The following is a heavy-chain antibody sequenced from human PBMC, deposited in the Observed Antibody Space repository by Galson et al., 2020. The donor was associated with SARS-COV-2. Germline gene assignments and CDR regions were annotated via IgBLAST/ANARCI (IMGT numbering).Heavy chain of an antibody. Sequence: SETLSLTCTVSGGSISSGGYYWSWIRQHPGKGLEWIGYIYYSGSTYYNPSLKSRVTISVDTSKNQFSLKLSSVTAADMAVYYCARASTIFGVVIDAFDIWGQGTMVTVSS. D-gene: IGHD3-3*01. CDR1: GGSISSGGYY. J-gene: IGHJ3*02. CDR2: IYYSGST. CDR3: ARASTIFGVVIDAFDI. V-gene: IGHV4-31*03.